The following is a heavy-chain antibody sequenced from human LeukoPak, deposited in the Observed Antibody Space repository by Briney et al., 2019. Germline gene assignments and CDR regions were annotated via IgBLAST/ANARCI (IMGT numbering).Heavy chain of an antibody. Sequence: PGGSLRLSCAASGSTFSRIAMSWVRQAPGKGLEWVSAIRSNGETVYNADSVKGRFTISRDNSRQTLFLQMSSLRVEDTATYYCAKGQELDDGVFDSWGQGTLVTVSS. CDR2: IRSNGETV. CDR1: GSTFSRIA. CDR3: AKGQELDDGVFDS. D-gene: IGHD1-1*01. J-gene: IGHJ4*02. V-gene: IGHV3-23*01.